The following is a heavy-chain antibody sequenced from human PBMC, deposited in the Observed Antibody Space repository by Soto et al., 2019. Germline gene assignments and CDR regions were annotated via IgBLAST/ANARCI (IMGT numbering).Heavy chain of an antibody. CDR3: AMANYGSGSNY. V-gene: IGHV4-59*01. J-gene: IGHJ4*02. CDR2: IYYSGST. CDR1: GGSISSYY. Sequence: PSETLSLTCTVSGGSISSYYWSWIRQPPGKGLEWIGYIYYSGSTNYNPSLKSRVTISVDTSKNQFSLKLSSVTAADTAVYYCAMANYGSGSNYWGQGTLVTVYS. D-gene: IGHD3-10*01.